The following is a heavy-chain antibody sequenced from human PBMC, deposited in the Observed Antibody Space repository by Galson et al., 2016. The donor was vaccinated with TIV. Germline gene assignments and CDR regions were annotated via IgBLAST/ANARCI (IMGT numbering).Heavy chain of an antibody. D-gene: IGHD1-26*01. CDR1: GDSVSSDSAA. CDR3: TRAAGKNGASCNGSGETFDI. J-gene: IGHJ3*02. CDR2: TYYRSRWYY. Sequence: CAISGDSVSSDSAAWNWVRQSPSRGLEWLGRTYYRSRWYYDYKVSVKSRITINPDTSKNQFSLQLNSVTPEDTAVYYCTRAAGKNGASCNGSGETFDIWGQGKMVTVSS. V-gene: IGHV6-1*01.